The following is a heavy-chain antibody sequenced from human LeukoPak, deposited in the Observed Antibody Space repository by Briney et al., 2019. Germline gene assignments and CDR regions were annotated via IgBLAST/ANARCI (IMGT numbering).Heavy chain of an antibody. CDR2: ISGSDGSA. V-gene: IGHV3-23*01. CDR3: AKGCGTVAGREAFGVDV. Sequence: GGSLRLSCAASGFTFSTYTMSWVRQAPGKGLDWVSTISGSDGSAYYADSVKGRFTISRDNSKNTLSLQMNSLRAEDTAVYYCAKGCGTVAGREAFGVDVWGKGTTVTVSS. D-gene: IGHD6-19*01. CDR1: GFTFSTYT. J-gene: IGHJ6*04.